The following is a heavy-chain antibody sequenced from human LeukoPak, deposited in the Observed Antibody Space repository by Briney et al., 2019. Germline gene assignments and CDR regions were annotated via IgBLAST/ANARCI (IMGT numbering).Heavy chain of an antibody. CDR1: GGSISSY. V-gene: IGHV4-59*01. CDR3: VSGGSYLTK. D-gene: IGHD3-10*01. Sequence: SETLSLTCTVSGGSISSYWSWIRQSPGKGLEWIGYIYFSGTTNYNPSLKSRLAITIDTSRNQFSLKLSSVTAADTAIYYCVSGGSYLTKWGQGTLVTVSS. CDR2: IYFSGTT. J-gene: IGHJ4*02.